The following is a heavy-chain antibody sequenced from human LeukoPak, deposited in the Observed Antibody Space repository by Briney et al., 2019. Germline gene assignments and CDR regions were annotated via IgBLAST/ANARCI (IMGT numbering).Heavy chain of an antibody. Sequence: ASVKVSCKASGYSFTSYVIHWVRQAPGQRPEWMGRINAGNGNTKYSQEFEGRVTITRDTSASTAYMELSSLRSEDMAVYYCARARNYYDSSGYYYFDYWGQGTLVTVSS. CDR2: INAGNGNT. V-gene: IGHV1-3*03. D-gene: IGHD3-22*01. CDR1: GYSFTSYV. CDR3: ARARNYYDSSGYYYFDY. J-gene: IGHJ4*02.